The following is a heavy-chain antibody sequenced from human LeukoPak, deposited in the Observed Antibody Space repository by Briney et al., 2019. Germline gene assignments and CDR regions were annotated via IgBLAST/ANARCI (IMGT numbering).Heavy chain of an antibody. Sequence: GGSLRLSCTASELIFSNYFMHWVRQAPGKGLVWEASISHDGSNTYIADSVRGRFTISRDNSKNILNLQMDSLRVEDTAVYYCVRDGPTYWYFDVWGRGTLVAVSS. CDR3: VRDGPTYWYFDV. J-gene: IGHJ2*01. V-gene: IGHV3-30*04. CDR1: ELIFSNYF. CDR2: ISHDGSNT.